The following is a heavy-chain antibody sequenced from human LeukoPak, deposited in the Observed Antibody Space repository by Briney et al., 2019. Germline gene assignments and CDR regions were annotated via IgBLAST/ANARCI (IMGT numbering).Heavy chain of an antibody. V-gene: IGHV1-18*01. J-gene: IGHJ5*02. CDR2: ISAYSGYT. D-gene: IGHD3-10*01. CDR3: ARDLELLWFGELGPDWFDP. CDR1: GYTFTSCG. Sequence: GASVKVSCKASGYTFTSCGISWVRQAPGQGLEWMGWISAYSGYTNYAQKLQGRVTMTTDTSTSTAYMELRSLRSDDTAVYYCARDLELLWFGELGPDWFDPWGQGTLVTVSS.